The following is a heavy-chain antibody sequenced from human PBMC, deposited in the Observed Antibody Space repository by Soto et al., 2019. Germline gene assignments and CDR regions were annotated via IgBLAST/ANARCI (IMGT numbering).Heavy chain of an antibody. V-gene: IGHV4-31*03. J-gene: IGHJ4*02. CDR1: GASIRTGGYY. D-gene: IGHD4-17*01. Sequence: QVQLQESGPGLVKPAQTLSLTCTVSGASIRTGGYYWSWIRQRPGKGLEWIAYIFYTGSAYYNPSLESRLSISIDRSKNQFSLELRSVSVADTAVYYCARDRKDYPDICGKGTRVTVSA. CDR2: IFYTGSA. CDR3: ARDRKDYPDI.